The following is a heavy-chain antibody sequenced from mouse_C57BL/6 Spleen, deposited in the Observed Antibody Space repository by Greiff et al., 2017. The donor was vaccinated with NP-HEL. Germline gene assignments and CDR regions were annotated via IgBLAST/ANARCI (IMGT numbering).Heavy chain of an antibody. V-gene: IGHV5-17*01. J-gene: IGHJ2*01. CDR2: ISSGSSTI. CDR1: GFTFSDYG. CDR3: ERDWDGYFDY. Sequence: EVKLMESGGGLVKPGGSLKLSCAASGFTFSDYGMHWVRQAPEKGLEWVAYISSGSSTIYYADTVKGRFTISRDNAKNTLFLQMTSLRSEDTAMYYCERDWDGYFDYWGQGTTLTVSS. D-gene: IGHD4-1*01.